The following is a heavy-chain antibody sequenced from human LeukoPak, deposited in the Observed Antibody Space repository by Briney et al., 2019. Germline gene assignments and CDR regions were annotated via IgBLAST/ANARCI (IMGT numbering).Heavy chain of an antibody. CDR2: IYYSGST. Sequence: SETLSLTCAVSGYSISSSNWWGWIRQPPGKGLEWIGYIYYSGSTYYNPSLKSRVTISVDTSKNQFSLKLSSVTAADTAVYYCARTVYDILTGYPYGMDVWGQGTTVTVSS. D-gene: IGHD3-9*01. CDR1: GYSISSSNW. CDR3: ARTVYDILTGYPYGMDV. V-gene: IGHV4-28*01. J-gene: IGHJ6*02.